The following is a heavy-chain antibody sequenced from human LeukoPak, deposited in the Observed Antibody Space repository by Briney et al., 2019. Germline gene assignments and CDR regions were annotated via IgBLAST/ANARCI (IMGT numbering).Heavy chain of an antibody. Sequence: SETLSLTCAVYGGSFSGYYWSWIRQPPGKGLEWIGEINHSGSTNYNPSLKSRVTISVDTSKNQFSLKLSSVTAADTAVYYCARVKQPPFLVPAATSGVFDYWGQGTLVTVSS. V-gene: IGHV4-34*01. CDR1: GGSFSGYY. J-gene: IGHJ4*02. CDR2: INHSGST. CDR3: ARVKQPPFLVPAATSGVFDY. D-gene: IGHD2-2*01.